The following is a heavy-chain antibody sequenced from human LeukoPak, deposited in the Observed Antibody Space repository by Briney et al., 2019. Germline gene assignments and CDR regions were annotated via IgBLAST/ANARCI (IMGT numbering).Heavy chain of an antibody. CDR2: IIPIFGTA. V-gene: IGHV1-69*13. J-gene: IGHJ1*01. Sequence: SVKVSCKASGGTFSSYAISWVRQAPGQGLEWMGGIIPIFGTANYAQKFQGRVTITADESTSTAYMELSSLRSDDTAVYYCARDKAVTTEVTQHFQHWGQGTLVTVSS. CDR3: ARDKAVTTEVTQHFQH. CDR1: GGTFSSYA. D-gene: IGHD4-23*01.